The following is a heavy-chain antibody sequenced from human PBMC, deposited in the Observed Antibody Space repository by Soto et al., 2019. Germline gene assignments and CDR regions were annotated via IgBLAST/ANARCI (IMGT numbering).Heavy chain of an antibody. D-gene: IGHD2-15*01. CDR1: GGTFSSYT. J-gene: IGHJ4*02. CDR3: AGEVVSMDY. Sequence: VQLVQSGTEVKKPGSSVKVSCKASGGTFSSYTITWVRQAPGQGLEWMGRIIPILDLANYAQKFQGRVTITADKTTSTAYMELSSLRSEDTAVYYCAGEVVSMDYWGQGTLVTVSS. CDR2: IIPILDLA. V-gene: IGHV1-69*08.